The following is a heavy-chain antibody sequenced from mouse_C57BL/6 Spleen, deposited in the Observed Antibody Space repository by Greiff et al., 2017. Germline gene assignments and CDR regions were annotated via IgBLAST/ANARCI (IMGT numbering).Heavy chain of an antibody. CDR2: ISSGSSNI. CDR3: ARPTVVASFDY. CDR1: GFTFSDYG. J-gene: IGHJ2*01. V-gene: IGHV5-17*01. D-gene: IGHD1-1*01. Sequence: EVKLVESGGGLVKPGGSLKLSCAASGFTFSDYGMHWVRQAPEKGLEWVAYISSGSSNISYADTVKGRFTISRDNAKNTLFLQMTSLRSEDTAMYYCARPTVVASFDYWGQGTTLTVSS.